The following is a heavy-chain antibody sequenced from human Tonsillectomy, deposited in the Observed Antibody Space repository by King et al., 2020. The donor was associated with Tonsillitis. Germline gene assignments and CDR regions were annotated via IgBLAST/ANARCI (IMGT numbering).Heavy chain of an antibody. CDR3: ARIIAARARSFDY. J-gene: IGHJ4*02. V-gene: IGHV4-34*01. CDR2: INHSGST. CDR1: GGSFSGYY. Sequence: VQLQQWGAGLLKPPETLSLTCAVYGGSFSGYYWSWIRQPPGKGLEWIGEINHSGSTNYNPSLKSRVTISVDTSKNQFSLKLSSVTAADTAVYYCARIIAARARSFDYWGQGTLVTVSS. D-gene: IGHD6-6*01.